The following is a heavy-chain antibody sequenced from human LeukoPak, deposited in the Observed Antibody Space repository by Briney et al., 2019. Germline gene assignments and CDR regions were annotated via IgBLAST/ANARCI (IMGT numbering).Heavy chain of an antibody. CDR3: VRWGDYYQSLFDS. CDR2: IWYDGSNK. D-gene: IGHD3-3*01. Sequence: PGRSLRLSCAASGFTLSSYGMHWVRQAPGKGLEWVAVIWYDGSNKYYADSVKGRFSISRDNAKNTLYLQMNSLRAEDTAVYYCVRWGDYYQSLFDSWGQGTLVTVSS. V-gene: IGHV3-33*01. CDR1: GFTLSSYG. J-gene: IGHJ4*02.